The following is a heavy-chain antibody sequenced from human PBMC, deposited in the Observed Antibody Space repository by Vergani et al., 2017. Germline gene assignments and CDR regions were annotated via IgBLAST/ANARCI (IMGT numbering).Heavy chain of an antibody. CDR1: GASINNDFYY. J-gene: IGHJ3*01. D-gene: IGHD4-23*01. CDR2: IYVSGIT. CDR3: ARDNKQLRPRAFDL. Sequence: QVQLQESGPGLVKPSQTLSLTCTVSGASINNDFYYWHWIRQPAGKGLEWIGRIYVSGITDYNSSLQSRVSMSVDTSKNQFPLTLTSVTAADTAVYYCARDNKQLRPRAFDLWVEGRMVAVSS. V-gene: IGHV4-61*02.